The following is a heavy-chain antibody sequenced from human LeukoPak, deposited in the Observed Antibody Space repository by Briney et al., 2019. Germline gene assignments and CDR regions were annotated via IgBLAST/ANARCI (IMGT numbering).Heavy chain of an antibody. CDR1: GYTFTSYY. CDR2: INPSGGST. V-gene: IGHV1-46*01. J-gene: IGHJ3*02. CDR3: ARGNTYSGSLDGAFDI. D-gene: IGHD1-26*01. Sequence: ASVKVSCKASGYTFTSYYMHWVRQAPGQGLEWMGIINPSGGSTSYAQKFQGRVTMTRDMSTSTVYMELSSLRSEDAAVYYCARGNTYSGSLDGAFDIWGQGTMVTVSS.